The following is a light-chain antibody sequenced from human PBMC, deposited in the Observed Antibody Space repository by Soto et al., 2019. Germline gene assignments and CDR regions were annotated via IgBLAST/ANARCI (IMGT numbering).Light chain of an antibody. CDR1: SSDVGGYNY. CDR3: CSYAGSYTYV. CDR2: DVS. Sequence: QSALTQPRSVSGSPGQSVTISCTGTSSDVGGYNYVSWYQQHPGKAPKFMIYDVSKRPSGVPDRFSGSKSGNTASLTISGLQAEDEADYYCCSYAGSYTYVFGTGTKLPS. V-gene: IGLV2-11*01. J-gene: IGLJ1*01.